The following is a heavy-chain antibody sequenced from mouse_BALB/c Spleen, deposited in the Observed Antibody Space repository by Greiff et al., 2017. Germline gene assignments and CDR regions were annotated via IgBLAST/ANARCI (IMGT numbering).Heavy chain of an antibody. Sequence: EVQGVESGGGLVQPGGSLRLSCATSGFTFTDYYMSWVRQPPGKALEWLGFIRNKANGYTTEYSASVKGRFTISRDNSQSILYLQMNTLRAEDSATYYCARVVARDYYAMDYWGQGTSVTVSS. V-gene: IGHV7-3*02. D-gene: IGHD1-1*01. CDR1: GFTFTDYY. CDR3: ARVVARDYYAMDY. J-gene: IGHJ4*01. CDR2: IRNKANGYTT.